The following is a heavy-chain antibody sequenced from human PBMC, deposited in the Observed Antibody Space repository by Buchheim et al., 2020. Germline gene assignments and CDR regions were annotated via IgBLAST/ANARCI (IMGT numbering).Heavy chain of an antibody. CDR1: GFTFSSYG. CDR3: AKDHSSSWYRYYGMDV. Sequence: QVQLVESGGGVVQPGRSLRLSCAASGFTFSSYGMHWVRQAPGKGLEWVAVISYDGSNKYYADSVKGRFTISRDNSKNTLYLQMNSLRAEDTAVYYCAKDHSSSWYRYYGMDVWGQGTT. V-gene: IGHV3-30*18. J-gene: IGHJ6*02. D-gene: IGHD6-13*01. CDR2: ISYDGSNK.